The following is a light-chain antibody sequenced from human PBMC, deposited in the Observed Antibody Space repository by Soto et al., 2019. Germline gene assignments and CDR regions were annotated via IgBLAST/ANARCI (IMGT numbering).Light chain of an antibody. J-gene: IGKJ1*01. V-gene: IGKV3-15*01. CDR2: GAS. CDR3: QHYKNWPRT. Sequence: EIVLTQSPGTLSLSPGERATLSCRASQSVSSNLAWYQQKVGQAPRLLIYGASTRATGIPARFSGSGSGTEFTLTISSLQSEDFAVFYCQHYKNWPRTFGQGTKVDIK. CDR1: QSVSSN.